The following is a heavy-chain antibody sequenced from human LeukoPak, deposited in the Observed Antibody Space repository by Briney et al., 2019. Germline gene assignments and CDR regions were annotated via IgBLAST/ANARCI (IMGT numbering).Heavy chain of an antibody. CDR2: ISGSGTST. J-gene: IGHJ4*02. CDR1: GFIFSSYA. D-gene: IGHD2-15*01. Sequence: GGSLRLSCAASGFIFSSYAMSWVRQAPGKGLEWVPGISGSGTSTYYADSVKGRFTISRDNSKNTLNLQMNSLRAEDTAVYYCACEGYFDYWGQGTLVTVSS. CDR3: ACEGYFDY. V-gene: IGHV3-23*01.